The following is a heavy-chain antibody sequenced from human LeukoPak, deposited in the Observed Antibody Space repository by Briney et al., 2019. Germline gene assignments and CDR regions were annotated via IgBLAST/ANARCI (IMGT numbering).Heavy chain of an antibody. CDR1: GYTFTGYY. CDR2: INPKSGGT. Sequence: GASVKVSCKTSGYTFTGYYIHWVRQAPGQGREWMGWINPKSGGTNYAQNFQGRVTMTRDTSINTAYMELGRLRSDDTAVYYCARSPGLDTAVVNRPWGQGTLITVSS. J-gene: IGHJ5*02. V-gene: IGHV1-2*02. CDR3: ARSPGLDTAVVNRP. D-gene: IGHD5-18*01.